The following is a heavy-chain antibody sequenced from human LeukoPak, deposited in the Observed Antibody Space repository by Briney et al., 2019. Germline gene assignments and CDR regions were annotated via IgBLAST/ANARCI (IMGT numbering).Heavy chain of an antibody. Sequence: PGGSLRLSCAASGFTFTSYAMSCVRQAPGKGLEWVSAISDSGGSTYYADSVKGRFTISRDNSKNTLYLQMNSLRAEDTAIYYCAKDRYSSTHINWFDPWGQGTLVTVSS. CDR2: ISDSGGST. CDR3: AKDRYSSTHINWFDP. J-gene: IGHJ5*02. V-gene: IGHV3-23*01. CDR1: GFTFTSYA. D-gene: IGHD6-13*01.